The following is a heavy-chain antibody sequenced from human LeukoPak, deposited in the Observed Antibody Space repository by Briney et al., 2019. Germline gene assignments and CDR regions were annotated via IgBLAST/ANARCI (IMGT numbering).Heavy chain of an antibody. CDR3: ARVTGAAAGIYYYYYYMDV. Sequence: SETLSLTCTVSGGSISGYFWSWIRQPAGKGLEWIGRIYTSGNTDYNPSLKSRVTMSVDTSKNQFSLKLSSVTAADTAVYYCARVTGAAAGIYYYYYYMDVWGKGTTVTVSS. J-gene: IGHJ6*03. D-gene: IGHD6-13*01. V-gene: IGHV4-4*07. CDR1: GGSISGYF. CDR2: IYTSGNT.